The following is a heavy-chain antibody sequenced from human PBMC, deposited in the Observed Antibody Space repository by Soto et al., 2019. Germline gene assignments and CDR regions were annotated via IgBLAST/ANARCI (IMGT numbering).Heavy chain of an antibody. D-gene: IGHD4-4*01. CDR2: IYPGDSDT. J-gene: IGHJ6*02. CDR1: GYSFTSYW. CDR3: ARLASNYGDYYYYGMDV. Sequence: PGESLKISCKGSGYSFTSYWIGWVRQMPGKGLEWMGIIYPGDSDTRYRPSFQGQVTISADKSISTAYLQWSSLKASDTAMYYCARLASNYGDYYYYGMDVWGQGTTVTVSS. V-gene: IGHV5-51*01.